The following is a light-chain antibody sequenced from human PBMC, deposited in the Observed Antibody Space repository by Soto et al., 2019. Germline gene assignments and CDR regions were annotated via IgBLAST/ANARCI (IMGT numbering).Light chain of an antibody. V-gene: IGLV1-40*01. J-gene: IGLJ1*01. CDR1: GSDIGAGSD. CDR3: QSYDSSLSASV. Sequence: QLVLTQPPSVSGAPGQRVTISCTGSGSDIGAGSDVHWYQQLPGTAPKVLIYGNINRPSGVPDRFSGSKSGTSASLAITGLQPEDEADYYCQSYDSSLSASVFGTGTKLTVL. CDR2: GNI.